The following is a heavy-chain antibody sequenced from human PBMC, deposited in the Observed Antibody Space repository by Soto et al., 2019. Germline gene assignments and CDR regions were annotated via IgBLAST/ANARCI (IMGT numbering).Heavy chain of an antibody. CDR2: INAGNGNT. V-gene: IGHV1-3*01. CDR1: GYTFTIDV. Sequence: ASVKVSCKASGYTFTIDVMHWVRQAPGQRLKWMGWINAGNGNTKYSQNFQGRVTITRDTSASTAYMEVSSLRSEDTAVYYCARGITSGHPQYFQHWGQGTLVTVSS. D-gene: IGHD2-8*01. CDR3: ARGITSGHPQYFQH. J-gene: IGHJ1*01.